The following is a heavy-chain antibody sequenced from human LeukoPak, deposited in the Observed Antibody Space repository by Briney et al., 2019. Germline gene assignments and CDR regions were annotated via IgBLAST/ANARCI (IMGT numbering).Heavy chain of an antibody. J-gene: IGHJ4*02. V-gene: IGHV3-21*01. Sequence: GGSLRLSCAASGFTFSRYSMNWVRRAPGKGLEWVSSISSSSSYIYYADSVKGRFTISRDNAKNSLYLQMNSLRAEDTAVYYCASRGVAVAGTRSIDYWGQGTLVTVSS. CDR3: ASRGVAVAGTRSIDY. CDR2: ISSSSSYI. D-gene: IGHD6-19*01. CDR1: GFTFSRYS.